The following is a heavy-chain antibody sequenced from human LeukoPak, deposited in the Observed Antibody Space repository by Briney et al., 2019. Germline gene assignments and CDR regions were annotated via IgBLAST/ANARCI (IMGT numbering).Heavy chain of an antibody. CDR2: ISYDGSNK. J-gene: IGHJ6*03. CDR3: AKDGPIVGATRGYYYYYMDV. CDR1: GFTFSTYA. Sequence: PGRSLRLSCAAPGFTFSTYAMHWVRQAPGKGLEWVALISYDGSNKNYADSVKGRFTISRDNSKSTLFLQMNSLRAEDTAVYYCAKDGPIVGATRGYYYYYMDVWGKGTTVTISS. V-gene: IGHV3-30*04. D-gene: IGHD1-26*01.